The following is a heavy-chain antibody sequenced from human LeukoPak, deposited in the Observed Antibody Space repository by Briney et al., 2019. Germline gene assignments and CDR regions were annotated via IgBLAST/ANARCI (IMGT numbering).Heavy chain of an antibody. CDR1: GVSISGYY. D-gene: IGHD4-23*01. J-gene: IGHJ6*03. V-gene: IGHV4-59*01. Sequence: SETLSLTCTVSGVSISGYYWSWIRQPPGKGLEWIGYIYYSGSTDYNPSLKSRVTISVDTSKNQFSLKLSSVTAADTAVYYCARGVVTPIGSYYYYMNVWGKGTTVTVSS. CDR2: IYYSGST. CDR3: ARGVVTPIGSYYYYMNV.